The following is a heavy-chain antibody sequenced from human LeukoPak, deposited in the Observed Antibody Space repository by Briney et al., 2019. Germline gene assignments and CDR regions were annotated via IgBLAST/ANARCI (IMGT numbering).Heavy chain of an antibody. CDR3: ARAEGSSWYTRTWFDP. D-gene: IGHD6-13*01. CDR2: IYYSGST. CDR1: GGSISSSSYY. Sequence: PSETLSLTCTVSGGSISSSSYYWGWIRQPPGKGLEWIGSIYYSGSTYYNPSLKSRVTISVDTSKNQFSLKVSSVTAADTAVYYCARAEGSSWYTRTWFDPWGQGTLVTVSS. J-gene: IGHJ5*02. V-gene: IGHV4-39*07.